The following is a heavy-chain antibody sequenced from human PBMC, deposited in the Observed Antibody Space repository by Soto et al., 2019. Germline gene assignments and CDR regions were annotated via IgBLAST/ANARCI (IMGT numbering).Heavy chain of an antibody. CDR1: GYTFTSYY. D-gene: IGHD2-15*01. CDR2: INPSGGST. J-gene: IGHJ4*02. Sequence: WASVKVSCKASGYTFTSYYMHWVRQAPGQGLEWMGIINPSGGSTSYAQKFQGRVTMTRDTSTSTVYMELSSLRSEDTAVYYCAREVGSIVVVVAAVSLFDYWGQGTLVTVSS. CDR3: AREVGSIVVVVAAVSLFDY. V-gene: IGHV1-46*01.